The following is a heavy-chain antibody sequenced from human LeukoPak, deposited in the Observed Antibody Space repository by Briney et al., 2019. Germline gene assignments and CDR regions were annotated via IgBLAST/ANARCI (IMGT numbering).Heavy chain of an antibody. V-gene: IGHV5-51*01. CDR3: ARHEYYYGSGSYRRNNWFDP. CDR2: IYPGDSDT. J-gene: IGHJ5*02. CDR1: GYSFTSYW. D-gene: IGHD3-10*01. Sequence: GASLQISCKGSGYSFTSYWIGWVRQMPGKGLEWMGIIYPGDSDTRYSPSFQGQVTISADKPISTAYLQWSSLKASGTAMYYCARHEYYYGSGSYRRNNWFDPWGQGTLVTVSS.